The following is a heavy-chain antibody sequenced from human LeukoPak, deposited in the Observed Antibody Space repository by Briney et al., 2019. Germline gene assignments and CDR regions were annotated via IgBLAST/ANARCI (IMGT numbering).Heavy chain of an antibody. Sequence: GGSLRLSCAASGFTFSSYAMTWVRQAPGKGLEWVSAISDDGDTKYTDSVKGRFTISRDNSKNTLYLQMNSLRAEDTAVYYCAKSITIFGEGGYYFDYWGQGTLVTVSS. CDR1: GFTFSSYA. CDR2: ISDDGDT. D-gene: IGHD3-3*01. CDR3: AKSITIFGEGGYYFDY. J-gene: IGHJ4*02. V-gene: IGHV3-23*01.